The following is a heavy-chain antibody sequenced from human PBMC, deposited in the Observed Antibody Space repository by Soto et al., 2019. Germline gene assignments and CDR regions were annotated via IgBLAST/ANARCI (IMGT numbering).Heavy chain of an antibody. D-gene: IGHD3-16*01. CDR2: INHVGGT. Sequence: GPFRTSETLSLTCAVYGGFLSESYWTWIRQPPGKGLEWIGEINHVGGTNYNPSLKSRVTMSVDTSQNQFSLRLISVTAADTAMYFCVRIRYQLPSSVLWLDPWGQGTPVTVSS. V-gene: IGHV4-34*01. CDR3: VRIRYQLPSSVLWLDP. CDR1: GGFLSESY. J-gene: IGHJ5*02.